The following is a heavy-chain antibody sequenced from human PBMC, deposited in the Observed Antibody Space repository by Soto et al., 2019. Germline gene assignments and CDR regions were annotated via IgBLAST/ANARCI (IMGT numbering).Heavy chain of an antibody. CDR3: VKTAVAGPDY. Sequence: PSWSLRLAFSASGFPFSSYAMHWVRQAPGKGLEYVSAISSNGGSTYYADSVKGRFTISRDNSKNTLYLQMSSLRAEDTAVYYCVKTAVAGPDYWGQGTQVTVSA. CDR2: ISSNGGST. CDR1: GFPFSSYA. J-gene: IGHJ4*02. V-gene: IGHV3-64D*06. D-gene: IGHD6-19*01.